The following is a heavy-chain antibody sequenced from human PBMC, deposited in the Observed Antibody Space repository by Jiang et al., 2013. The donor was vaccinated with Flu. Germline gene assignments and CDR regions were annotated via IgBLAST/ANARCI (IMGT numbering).Heavy chain of an antibody. V-gene: IGHV4-39*01. CDR3: ARQTYDSGSYSEFDY. CDR2: VHYSGRI. J-gene: IGHJ4*02. D-gene: IGHD3-10*01. CDR1: GGSISSSSYY. Sequence: GPGLVKPSETLSLTCTVSGGSISSSSYYWGWIRQPPGKGLEWIGSVHYSGRIYYNPSLKSRVTISVDTSKNQFSLNLRSVTAADTAVYYCARQTYDSGSYSEFDYWGQGALVTVSS.